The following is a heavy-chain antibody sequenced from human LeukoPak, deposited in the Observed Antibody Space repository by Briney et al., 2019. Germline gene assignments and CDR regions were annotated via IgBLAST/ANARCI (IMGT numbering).Heavy chain of an antibody. J-gene: IGHJ5*02. CDR2: IYTSGST. CDR1: GGSISSYY. Sequence: PSETLSLTCTVSGGSISSYYWSWIRQPAGKGLEWIGRIYTSGSTNYNPSLKSRVTMSVDTSKNQFSLKLSSVTAADTAVYYCVRGYYGSGSYLWFDPWGQGTLVTVSS. V-gene: IGHV4-4*07. D-gene: IGHD3-10*01. CDR3: VRGYYGSGSYLWFDP.